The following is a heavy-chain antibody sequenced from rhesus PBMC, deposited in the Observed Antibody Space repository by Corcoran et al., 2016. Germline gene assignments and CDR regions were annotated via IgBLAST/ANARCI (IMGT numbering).Heavy chain of an antibody. CDR2: IYGSGGST. CDR1: GGSISSNY. CDR3: ARNGGGSSYFYYFDY. Sequence: QVQLQESGPGLVKPSETLSLTCAVSGGSISSNYWSWISQPPGKGLEWIGRIYGSGGSTDHNPALKSRVTISTDTSTNQFSLKLSSVTAADTAVYYCARNGGGSSYFYYFDYWGQGVLVTVSS. D-gene: IGHD6-25*01. V-gene: IGHV4-160*01. J-gene: IGHJ4*01.